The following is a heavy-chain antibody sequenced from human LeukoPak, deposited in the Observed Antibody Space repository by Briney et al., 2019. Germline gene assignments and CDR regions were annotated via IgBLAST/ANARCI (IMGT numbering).Heavy chain of an antibody. D-gene: IGHD4-17*01. CDR1: GFTFSSSW. Sequence: GGSLRLSCAASGFTFSSSWMSWVRQAPGKGLEWVANIKQDGSEKYYVDSVKGRFTISRDNAKNSLYLQMNSLRAEDTAVYYCARALWPTGDYGYYGMDVWGQGTTVTVSS. V-gene: IGHV3-7*01. CDR2: IKQDGSEK. CDR3: ARALWPTGDYGYYGMDV. J-gene: IGHJ6*02.